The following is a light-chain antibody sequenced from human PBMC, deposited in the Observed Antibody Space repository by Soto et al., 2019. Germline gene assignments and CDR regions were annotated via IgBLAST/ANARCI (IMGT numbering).Light chain of an antibody. CDR1: QTISSW. Sequence: DIQMTQSPSTLSGSVGDRVTITCRASQTISSWLAWYQQKPGKASKLLIYKASTLKSGVRSRFSGSGSGTEFTLTISSLQPDDFATYYCQHYNSYSEAFGQGSKVDMK. V-gene: IGKV1-5*03. J-gene: IGKJ1*01. CDR2: KAS. CDR3: QHYNSYSEA.